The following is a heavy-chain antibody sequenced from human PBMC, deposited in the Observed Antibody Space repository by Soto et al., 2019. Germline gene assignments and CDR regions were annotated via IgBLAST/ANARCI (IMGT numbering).Heavy chain of an antibody. Sequence: PSETLSLTCTVSGGSISSSSYYWGWIRQPPGKGLEWIGSIYYSGSTYYNPSLKSRVTISVDTSKNQFSLKLSSVTAADTAVYYCARQLRFLEFDNWFDPWGQGTLVTVSS. V-gene: IGHV4-39*01. J-gene: IGHJ5*02. CDR3: ARQLRFLEFDNWFDP. D-gene: IGHD3-3*01. CDR1: GGSISSSSYY. CDR2: IYYSGST.